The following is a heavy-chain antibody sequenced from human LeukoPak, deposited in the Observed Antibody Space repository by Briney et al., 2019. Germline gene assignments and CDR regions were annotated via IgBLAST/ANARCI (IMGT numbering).Heavy chain of an antibody. CDR2: IYTSGST. Sequence: PSETLSLTCTVSGGSISSGSYYWSWIRQPAGKGLEWIGRIYTSGSTNYNPSLKSRVTISEDTSKNQFSLKLSSVTAADTAVYYCARHRGYYYYYYMDVWGKGTTVTVSS. CDR1: GGSISSGSYY. V-gene: IGHV4-61*02. CDR3: ARHRGYYYYYYMDV. D-gene: IGHD3-10*01. J-gene: IGHJ6*03.